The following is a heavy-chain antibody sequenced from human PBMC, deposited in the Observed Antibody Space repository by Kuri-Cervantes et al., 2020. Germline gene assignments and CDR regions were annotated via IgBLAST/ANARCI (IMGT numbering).Heavy chain of an antibody. CDR1: GFPFQSYG. CDR3: ARDHYDSSGYPWAGDAFDI. CDR2: IRYDGSNK. V-gene: IGHV3-33*08. Sequence: GGSLRPPCPAPGFPFQSYGLHWVRQAPGKGLEWVAVIRYDGSNKYYADSVRGRFTISRDNSTNTLYLQMNSLRAEDTAVYYCARDHYDSSGYPWAGDAFDIWGQGTMVTVSS. D-gene: IGHD3-22*01. J-gene: IGHJ3*02.